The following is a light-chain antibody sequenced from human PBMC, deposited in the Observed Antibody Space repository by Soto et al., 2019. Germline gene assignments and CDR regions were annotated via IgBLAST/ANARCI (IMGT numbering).Light chain of an antibody. J-gene: IGLJ3*02. Sequence: QSVLTQPASVSGSPGQSITISCTGTSNDIGSFNVVSWYQQHPGKAPKLIIYEVNKRPSGVSDRFSGSKSGNTASLTISGLQADDESDYYCCSYAGSTTSWVFGGGTKVTVL. CDR2: EVN. CDR3: CSYAGSTTSWV. CDR1: SNDIGSFNV. V-gene: IGLV2-23*02.